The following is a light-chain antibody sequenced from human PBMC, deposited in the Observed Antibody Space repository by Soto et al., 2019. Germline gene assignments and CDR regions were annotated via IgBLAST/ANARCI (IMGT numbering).Light chain of an antibody. CDR3: QSYDSSLSAYV. CDR1: SSNIGAGYD. J-gene: IGLJ1*01. CDR2: GNT. V-gene: IGLV1-40*01. Sequence: QSVLTQPPSVSGAPGQRVTISCTGSSSNIGAGYDVHWYQQLPGTAPKLLIYGNTNRPSGVPDRFSGSKSATSASLAITGLQAEDEADYYCQSYDSSLSAYVFGAGTKLTVI.